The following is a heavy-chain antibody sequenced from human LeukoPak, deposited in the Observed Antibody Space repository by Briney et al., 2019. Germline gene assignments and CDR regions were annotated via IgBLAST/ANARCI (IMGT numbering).Heavy chain of an antibody. D-gene: IGHD6-13*01. CDR2: IYHSGIT. J-gene: IGHJ4*02. V-gene: IGHV4-30-4*08. CDR3: ARARAYSSSWYCFDY. CDR1: GGSISSGDYY. Sequence: PSETLSLTCTVSGGSISSGDYYWSWIRQPPGKGLEWIGHIYHSGITYYNPSLKSRVTFLVDTSKNQFSLKVNSVTAADTAVYHCARARAYSSSWYCFDYWGQGTLVTVSS.